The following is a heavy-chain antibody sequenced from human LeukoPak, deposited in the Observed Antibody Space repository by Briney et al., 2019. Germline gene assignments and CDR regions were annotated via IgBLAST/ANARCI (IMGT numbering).Heavy chain of an antibody. CDR1: GGSISSGGYY. CDR3: ARGPRITMVRGVIFSY. Sequence: SQTLSLTCTVSGGSISSGGYYWSWIRQHPGKGLEWIGYIYYRGSTDYNPSLKSRVTISVDTSKNQFSLKLSSVTAADTAVYYCARGPRITMVRGVIFSYWGQGTLVTVSS. J-gene: IGHJ4*02. V-gene: IGHV4-31*03. CDR2: IYYRGST. D-gene: IGHD3-10*01.